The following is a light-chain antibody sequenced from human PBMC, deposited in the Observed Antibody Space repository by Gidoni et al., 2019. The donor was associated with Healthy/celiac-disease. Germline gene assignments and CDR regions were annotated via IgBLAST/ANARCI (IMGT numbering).Light chain of an antibody. Sequence: EIVLTQSPGTLSLSPGERATLSCRASQSVSSSYLAWYQQKPGQAPRLLIYGASSRATGIPDRFSGSGSGTDFTLTISRLEPEDFAGYYCQQYGSSWTFGQXTKVEIK. CDR1: QSVSSSY. V-gene: IGKV3-20*01. J-gene: IGKJ1*01. CDR2: GAS. CDR3: QQYGSSWT.